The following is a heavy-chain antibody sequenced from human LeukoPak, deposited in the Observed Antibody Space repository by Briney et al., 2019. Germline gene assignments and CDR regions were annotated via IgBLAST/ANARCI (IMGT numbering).Heavy chain of an antibody. CDR2: IKQDGSEK. CDR3: ARENRVRGVIIPFDY. V-gene: IGHV3-7*03. D-gene: IGHD3-10*01. J-gene: IGHJ4*02. CDR1: GFTFSSYS. Sequence: GGSLRLSCAASGFTFSSYSMNWVRQAPGKGLEWVANIKQDGSEKYYVDSVKGRFTISRDNSKNTLYLQMNSLRAEDTAVYYCARENRVRGVIIPFDYWGQGTLVTVSS.